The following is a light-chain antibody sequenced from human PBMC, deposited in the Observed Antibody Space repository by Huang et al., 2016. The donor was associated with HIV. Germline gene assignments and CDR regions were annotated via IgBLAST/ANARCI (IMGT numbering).Light chain of an antibody. CDR2: GAS. CDR3: QQYNSWPPLFT. CDR1: QSVSTN. Sequence: EVLLTQSPATLSVSPGERATLSCRASQSVSTNLDWYQQKPGQAPRRLIYGASTRATGGPARFSGSGSGTEFTLTISSLQSEDSAVYYCQQYNSWPPLFTFGPGTKVDIK. J-gene: IGKJ3*01. V-gene: IGKV3-15*01.